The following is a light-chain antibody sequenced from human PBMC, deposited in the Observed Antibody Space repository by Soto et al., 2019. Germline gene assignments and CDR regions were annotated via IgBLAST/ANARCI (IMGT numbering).Light chain of an antibody. V-gene: IGLV1-47*01. CDR2: KNN. J-gene: IGLJ2*01. CDR1: SSNIGNHY. CDR3: AAWDDSLSGL. Sequence: QSVLTQPPSASGTPGQRVTISCSGSSSNIGNHYVSWYQQLPGMAPKLLIYKNNQRPSGVPDRFSGSMSGTSASLAISGLRSEDEADYYCAAWDDSLSGLFGGGTKLTVL.